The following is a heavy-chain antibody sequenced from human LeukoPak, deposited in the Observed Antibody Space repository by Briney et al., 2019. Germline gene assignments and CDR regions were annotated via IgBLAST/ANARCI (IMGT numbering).Heavy chain of an antibody. CDR2: MSGSGGST. J-gene: IGHJ5*02. Sequence: PGLFLRLSCTASGFTFGDYDMSWVRQAPGKGLEWVSAMSGSGGSTYYADSVKGRFTISRDNSKNTLYLQMNSLRAEDTAVYYCAKPRPSYSSSWYDHWGQGTLVTV. D-gene: IGHD6-13*01. V-gene: IGHV3-23*01. CDR3: AKPRPSYSSSWYDH. CDR1: GFTFGDYD.